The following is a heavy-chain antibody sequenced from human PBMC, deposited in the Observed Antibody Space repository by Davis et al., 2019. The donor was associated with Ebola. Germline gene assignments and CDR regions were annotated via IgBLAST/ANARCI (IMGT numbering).Heavy chain of an antibody. J-gene: IGHJ4*02. CDR1: GYTFTSYG. Sequence: AASVKVSCKASGYTFTSYGFIWVRQAPGQGLEWVGWISTYNGDTKAAQNFQGRLTLTVDTSTTTAYMELRSLRSDDTAIYFCSRTRDYYDRSSYHPLSGFDYWGQGTLVTVSS. D-gene: IGHD3-22*01. V-gene: IGHV1-18*04. CDR2: ISTYNGDT. CDR3: SRTRDYYDRSSYHPLSGFDY.